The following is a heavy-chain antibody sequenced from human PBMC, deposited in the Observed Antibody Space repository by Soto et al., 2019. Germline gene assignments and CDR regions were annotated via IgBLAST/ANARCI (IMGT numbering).Heavy chain of an antibody. CDR2: IYYSGST. CDR1: GGSISSSSYY. Sequence: SETLSLTCTVSGGSISSSSYYWGWIRQPPGKGLEWIGSIYYSGSTYYNPSLKSRVTISVDTSKNQFSLKLSSVTAADTAVYYCATIRGIAFDYWGQGTLVTVSS. V-gene: IGHV4-39*01. CDR3: ATIRGIAFDY. J-gene: IGHJ4*02. D-gene: IGHD6-13*01.